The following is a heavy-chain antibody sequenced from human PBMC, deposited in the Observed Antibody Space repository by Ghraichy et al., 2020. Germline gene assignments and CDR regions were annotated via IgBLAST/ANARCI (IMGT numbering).Heavy chain of an antibody. CDR3: TTGARKVY. V-gene: IGHV3-15*01. CDR2: IKSKNDGGAT. CDR1: GVTFNSSW. D-gene: IGHD4/OR15-4a*01. J-gene: IGHJ4*02. Sequence: GGSLRLSCAASGVTFNSSWMTWVRQAPGKGLEWVGRIKSKNDGGATGYAAPVKDRFTISRDDSKNMEFLQMNSLKTEDTAVYYCTTGARKVYWGQGALVTVSS.